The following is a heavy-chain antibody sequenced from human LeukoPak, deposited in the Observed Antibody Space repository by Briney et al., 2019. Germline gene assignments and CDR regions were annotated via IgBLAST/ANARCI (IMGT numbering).Heavy chain of an antibody. CDR2: ISGSGGST. CDR1: GFTFSSYA. Sequence: GGSLRLSCAASGFTFSSYAMSWVRQAPGKGLEWVSAISGSGGSTYYAGSVKGRFTISRDNSKNTLYLQMNSLRAEDTAVYYCAKDPGSYGPIYYFDYWGQGTLVTVSS. D-gene: IGHD5-18*01. V-gene: IGHV3-23*01. J-gene: IGHJ4*02. CDR3: AKDPGSYGPIYYFDY.